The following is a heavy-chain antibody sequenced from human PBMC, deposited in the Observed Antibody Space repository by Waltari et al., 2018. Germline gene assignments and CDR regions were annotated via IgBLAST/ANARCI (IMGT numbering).Heavy chain of an antibody. V-gene: IGHV3-15*01. CDR2: IKSKVNGGAP. CDR1: GFPFPNPP. D-gene: IGHD6-19*01. CDR3: ATDVPYTGGGALTF. J-gene: IGHJ4*02. Sequence: ESQLVESGGGLVKPWGPIRVSCSASGFPFPNPPMTWVRQAPGKGLEWVGHIKSKVNGGAPDYGAPVKGRFTISRDDSKNTLYLQMSSLRTEDTAVYYCATDVPYTGGGALTFWGQGTLVTVSS.